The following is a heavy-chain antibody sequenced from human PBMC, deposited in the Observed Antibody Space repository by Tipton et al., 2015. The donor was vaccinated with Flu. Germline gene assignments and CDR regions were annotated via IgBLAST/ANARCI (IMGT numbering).Heavy chain of an antibody. D-gene: IGHD1-7*01. Sequence: SLRLSCAASGFTFSSHAIHWVRQAPGKGLEWVTVISYDGYNKYYTDSAKGRFTISRDNSKNTVYLQMDSLRAEDTAVYYCARDEFSSGTTGAFDMWGQGTMVTVSA. CDR1: GFTFSSHA. CDR3: ARDEFSSGTTGAFDM. V-gene: IGHV3-30*04. CDR2: ISYDGYNK. J-gene: IGHJ3*02.